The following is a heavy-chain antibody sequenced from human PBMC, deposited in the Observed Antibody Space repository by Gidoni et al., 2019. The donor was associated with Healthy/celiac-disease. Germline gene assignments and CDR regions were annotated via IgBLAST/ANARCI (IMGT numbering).Heavy chain of an antibody. V-gene: IGHV3-9*01. CDR1: GFTCDDYA. Sequence: EVQLVDSGGGLVQPGRSLRLYCAASGFTCDDYAMHWVRQAPGKGLEWVSGISWNSGSIGYADSVKGRFTISRDNAKNSLYLQMNSLRAEDTALYYCAKDISGYYDSSGYLDYWGQGTLVTVSS. D-gene: IGHD3-22*01. J-gene: IGHJ4*02. CDR3: AKDISGYYDSSGYLDY. CDR2: ISWNSGSI.